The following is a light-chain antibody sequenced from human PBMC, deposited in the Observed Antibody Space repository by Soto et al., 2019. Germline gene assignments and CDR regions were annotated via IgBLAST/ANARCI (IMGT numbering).Light chain of an antibody. CDR3: QQYYSTPWT. J-gene: IGKJ1*01. CDR1: QSVLYSSNNKSY. V-gene: IGKV4-1*01. Sequence: DIVMTQSPDSLEVSLGERATISCKSSQSVLYSSNNKSYLEWYQQKPGQPPNLLIYWASTRESGVHDRFSGSGSGTDFTLTISSLQAEDVAVYYCQQYYSTPWTFGQGTKVEIK. CDR2: WAS.